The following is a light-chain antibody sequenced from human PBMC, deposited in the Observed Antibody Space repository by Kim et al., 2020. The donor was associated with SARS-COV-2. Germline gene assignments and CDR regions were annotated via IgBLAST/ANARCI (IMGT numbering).Light chain of an antibody. V-gene: IGKV1-12*01. CDR1: QGISNW. J-gene: IGKJ4*01. CDR2: DAT. CDR3: QQAYSFPLT. Sequence: ASVGDRVTITWRASQGISNWLAWYQQKPGKAPKLLIYDATSLQSGVPPRFSGSGSGTDFTLTISSLLPEDLATYYCQQAYSFPLTFGGGTKVDIK.